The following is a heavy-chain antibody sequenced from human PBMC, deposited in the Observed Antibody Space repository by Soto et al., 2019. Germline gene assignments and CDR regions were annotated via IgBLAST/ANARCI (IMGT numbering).Heavy chain of an antibody. CDR2: IKQDGSEK. D-gene: IGHD3-22*01. Sequence: LRLSCAASGFTFSSYWMSWVRQAPGKGLEWVANIKQDGSEKYYVDSVKGRFTISRDNAKNSLYLQMNSLRAEDTAVYYCARDERVFSSSGYYYVYDYWGQGTLVTVSS. CDR3: ARDERVFSSSGYYYVYDY. V-gene: IGHV3-7*01. CDR1: GFTFSSYW. J-gene: IGHJ4*02.